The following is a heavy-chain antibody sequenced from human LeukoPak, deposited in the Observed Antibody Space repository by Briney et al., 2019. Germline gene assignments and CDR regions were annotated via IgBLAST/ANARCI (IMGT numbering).Heavy chain of an antibody. CDR2: IKQDGSEK. Sequence: GGSLRLSCAASGFTFSSYWMSWVRQAPGKGLEWVANIKQDGSEKYYVDSVKGRFTISRDNAKNSLYLQMNSLRAEDTAVYYCARGVAAAGSPQLYYYYMDVWGKGTTVTVSS. CDR3: ARGVAAAGSPQLYYYYMDV. CDR1: GFTFSSYW. V-gene: IGHV3-7*01. J-gene: IGHJ6*03. D-gene: IGHD6-13*01.